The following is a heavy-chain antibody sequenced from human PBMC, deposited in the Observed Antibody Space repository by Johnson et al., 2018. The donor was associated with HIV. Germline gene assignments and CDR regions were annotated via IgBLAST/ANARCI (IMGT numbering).Heavy chain of an antibody. CDR2: SNSDGSST. J-gene: IGHJ3*02. Sequence: VQLVESGGGLVQPGGSLRLSCAASGLIFTRSWMHWVRQAPGKGLVWVARSNSDGSSTTYADSVKGRFTISRDNAKNSLYLQMNSLRAEDTAVYYCARDRPSKWLRSNDDAFDIWGQGTMVTVSS. CDR3: ARDRPSKWLRSNDDAFDI. D-gene: IGHD5-12*01. V-gene: IGHV3-74*01. CDR1: GLIFTRSW.